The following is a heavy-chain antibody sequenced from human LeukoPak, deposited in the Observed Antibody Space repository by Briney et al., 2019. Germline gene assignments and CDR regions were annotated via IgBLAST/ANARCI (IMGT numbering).Heavy chain of an antibody. V-gene: IGHV3-23*01. D-gene: IGHD3-9*01. CDR2: ISGSGGST. J-gene: IGHJ4*02. CDR1: GFTFNRYW. CDR3: AKWGDYDILTGYYDSDY. Sequence: GGSLRLSCAASGFTFNRYWMSWVRQAPGKGLEWVSAISGSGGSTYYADSVKGRFTISRDNSKNTLYLQLNSLRAEDTAVYYCAKWGDYDILTGYYDSDYWGQGTLVTVSS.